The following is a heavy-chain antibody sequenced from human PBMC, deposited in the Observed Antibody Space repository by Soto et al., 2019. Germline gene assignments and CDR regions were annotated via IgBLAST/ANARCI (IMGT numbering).Heavy chain of an antibody. Sequence: QAQLVQSGAEVKKPGSSVKVSCKASGGSFSDYTINWVRQAPGQGLEWMGGVIPIFQTPTYAQNFQGRVTITADESTSTAYMELNSLTSGDTAVYYCARVSRGPIDNWGQGPRVTVSS. V-gene: IGHV1-69*01. D-gene: IGHD3-10*01. CDR2: VIPIFQTP. CDR3: ARVSRGPIDN. CDR1: GGSFSDYT. J-gene: IGHJ4*02.